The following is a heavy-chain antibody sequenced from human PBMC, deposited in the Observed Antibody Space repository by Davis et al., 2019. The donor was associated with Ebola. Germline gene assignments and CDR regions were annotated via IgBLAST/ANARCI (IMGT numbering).Heavy chain of an antibody. D-gene: IGHD2-8*02. J-gene: IGHJ4*02. CDR3: ARDDVTGLLDS. CDR2: IHHSGGT. CDR1: GGTITPGDYP. V-gene: IGHV4-30-4*08. Sequence: SETLSLTCTVSGGTITPGDYPWVWIRQPPGQALEWIGYIHHSGGTYYNPSLKSRPTSSVDTSKNQFPLSLTSVTAADTAVYYCARDDVTGLLDSWGQGTRVIVSS.